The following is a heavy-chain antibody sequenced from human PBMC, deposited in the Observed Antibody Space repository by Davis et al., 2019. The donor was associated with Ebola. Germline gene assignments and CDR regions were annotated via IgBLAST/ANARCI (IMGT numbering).Heavy chain of an antibody. D-gene: IGHD3-3*01. Sequence: ASVTVSCKTSGYTFNTNGLSWVRQAPGQGLEWMGWISVYADRTKYAQRFQGRVTMTADTSTSTAYMELRSLTSDDTAIYNCALGLFGVVTPTHFDYWGQGTLVTVSS. CDR2: ISVYADRT. CDR3: ALGLFGVVTPTHFDY. V-gene: IGHV1-18*04. CDR1: GYTFNTNG. J-gene: IGHJ4*02.